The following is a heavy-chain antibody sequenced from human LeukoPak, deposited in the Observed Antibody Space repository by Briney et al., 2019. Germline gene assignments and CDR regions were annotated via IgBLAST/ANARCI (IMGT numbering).Heavy chain of an antibody. D-gene: IGHD3-16*02. CDR1: GFTFSNAW. J-gene: IGHJ4*02. V-gene: IGHV3-15*01. CDR2: IKSKTDGGTT. CDR3: TTHYYDYVWGSYRPDN. Sequence: GGSLRLSCAASGFTFSNAWMSWVRQAPGKGLEWVGRIKSKTDGGTTDYAAPVKDRFTISRDDSKNTLYLQMNSLKPEDTAVYYCTTHYYDYVWGSYRPDNWGQGTLVTVSS.